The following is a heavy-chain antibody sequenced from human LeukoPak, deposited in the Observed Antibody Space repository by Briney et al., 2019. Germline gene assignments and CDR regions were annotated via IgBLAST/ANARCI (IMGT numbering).Heavy chain of an antibody. V-gene: IGHV4-39*01. J-gene: IGHJ5*02. Sequence: PSDTLSLPCTVSGGSLSSSSYYWGWIRQPPGKGLEWIGSIFYSGSPHYNPSLKSRVTISVDTSKNQFSLKLSSVTAADTAVYYCAGLAAGDWFDPWGQGTLVTVSS. CDR3: AGLAAGDWFDP. CDR2: IFYSGSP. CDR1: GGSLSSSSYY. D-gene: IGHD6-13*01.